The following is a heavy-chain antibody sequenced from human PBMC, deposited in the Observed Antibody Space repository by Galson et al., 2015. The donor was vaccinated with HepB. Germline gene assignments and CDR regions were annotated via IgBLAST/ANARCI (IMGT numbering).Heavy chain of an antibody. CDR2: ISAYNGNT. CDR1: GYTFTSYG. J-gene: IGHJ4*02. Sequence: QSGAEVKKPGTSVKVSCKASGYTFTSYGISWVRQAPGQGLEWMGWISAYNGNTNYAQKLQGRVTMTTDTSTSTAYMELRSLRSDDTAVYYCARDYNDILTGYWYDYWGQGTLVTVSS. V-gene: IGHV1-18*01. CDR3: ARDYNDILTGYWYDY. D-gene: IGHD3-9*01.